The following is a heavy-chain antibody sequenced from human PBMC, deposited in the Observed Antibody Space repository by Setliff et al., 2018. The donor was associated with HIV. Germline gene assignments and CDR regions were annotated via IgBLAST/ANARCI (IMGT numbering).Heavy chain of an antibody. CDR3: ARGRTYDSSGYIGNWFDP. Sequence: EASVKVSCKTSGYTFTVNHLHWVRQAPGQGVEWVGKISPDSGDTFYAQKFQGRVTLTRDTSINTAYVEPRSLRLDDTAVYFCARGRTYDSSGYIGNWFDPWGQGTLVTVSS. D-gene: IGHD3-22*01. CDR2: ISPDSGDT. J-gene: IGHJ5*02. V-gene: IGHV1-2*02. CDR1: GYTFTVNH.